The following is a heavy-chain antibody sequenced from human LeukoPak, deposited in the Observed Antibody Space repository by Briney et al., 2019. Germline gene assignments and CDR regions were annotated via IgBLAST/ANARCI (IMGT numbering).Heavy chain of an antibody. CDR3: ARRGLYCSGGTCYSGYYFDY. Sequence: GGSLKISCKGSGYSFTTYWIGWVRQMPGKGMEWMGIIYPGDSDTRYSPSFHGQVTISADKSLITAYLQWSSLKASDTAMYYCARRGLYCSGGTCYSGYYFDYWGQGTLVTVSS. CDR2: IYPGDSDT. CDR1: GYSFTTYW. J-gene: IGHJ4*02. D-gene: IGHD2-15*01. V-gene: IGHV5-51*01.